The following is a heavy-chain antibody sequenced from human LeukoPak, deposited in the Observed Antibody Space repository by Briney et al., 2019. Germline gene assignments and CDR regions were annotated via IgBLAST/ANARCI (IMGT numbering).Heavy chain of an antibody. CDR3: VRGRGYAGS. J-gene: IGHJ5*02. D-gene: IGHD2-8*01. CDR1: GFTFSSYW. V-gene: IGHV3-7*01. Sequence: GGSLRLSCAVSGFTFSSYWMSSVRQAPGKGPEWVANIKQDGSEKYYVDSVKGRFTISRDNAKNSLYLQMNSLRAEDTAVYYCVRGRGYAGSWGQGTLVTVSS. CDR2: IKQDGSEK.